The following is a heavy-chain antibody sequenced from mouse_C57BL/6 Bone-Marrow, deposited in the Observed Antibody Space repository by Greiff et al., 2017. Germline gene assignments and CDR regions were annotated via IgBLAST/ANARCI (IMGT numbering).Heavy chain of an antibody. CDR3: ARCDDYDVDY. D-gene: IGHD2-4*01. CDR1: GFTFTDYY. CDR2: IRNKANGYTT. J-gene: IGHJ2*01. V-gene: IGHV7-3*01. Sequence: EVQVEESGGGLVQPGGSLSLSCAASGFTFTDYYMSWVRQPPGKALEWLGFIRNKANGYTTEYSASVKGRFTISKDTSQSILYLQMSALRAEDSATYYCARCDDYDVDYWGQGTALTVSS.